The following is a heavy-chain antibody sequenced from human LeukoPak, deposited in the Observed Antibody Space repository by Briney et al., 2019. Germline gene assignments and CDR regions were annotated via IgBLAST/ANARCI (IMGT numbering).Heavy chain of an antibody. Sequence: PSETLSLTCTVSGGSISSSSYYWGWIRQPPGKGLEWFGSIYYSGSTYYNPSLKSRVTISVDTSKNQFSLKLSSATAADTAVYYCARRGVGATFLFDYWGQGTLVTVSS. D-gene: IGHD1-26*01. CDR1: GGSISSSSYY. CDR3: ARRGVGATFLFDY. V-gene: IGHV4-39*01. CDR2: IYYSGST. J-gene: IGHJ4*02.